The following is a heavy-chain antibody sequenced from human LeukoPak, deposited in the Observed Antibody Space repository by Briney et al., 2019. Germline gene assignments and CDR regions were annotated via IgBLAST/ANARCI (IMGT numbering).Heavy chain of an antibody. CDR1: GGSISSGNYY. Sequence: PSQTLSLTCTVSGGSISSGNYYWIWLRQPAGTGLEWIGRIYSSGSTNYNPSLKSRVTISLDMSKNQFSLDLSSVTAADTAFYYCARVGVAAGFDYWGQGTLVTVSS. J-gene: IGHJ4*02. CDR3: ARVGVAAGFDY. D-gene: IGHD6-13*01. V-gene: IGHV4-61*02. CDR2: IYSSGST.